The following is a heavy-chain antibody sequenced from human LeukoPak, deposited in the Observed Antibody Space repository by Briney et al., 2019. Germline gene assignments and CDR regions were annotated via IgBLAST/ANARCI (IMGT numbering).Heavy chain of an antibody. D-gene: IGHD3-10*01. CDR2: ISSSSSYI. CDR3: AKAAQYGSGSPRGYFDY. CDR1: GFTFSRYS. J-gene: IGHJ4*02. Sequence: GWSLRFSCAHSGFTFSRYSMNGVRQAPAKGLEWVSSISSSSSYIYYADSVKGRFTISRDNSKNTLYLQMNSLRAEDTAVYYCAKAAQYGSGSPRGYFDYWGQGTLVTVSS. V-gene: IGHV3-21*04.